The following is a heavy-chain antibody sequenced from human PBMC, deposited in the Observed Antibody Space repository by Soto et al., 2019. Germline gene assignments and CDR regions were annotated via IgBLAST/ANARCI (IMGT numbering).Heavy chain of an antibody. Sequence: ASVKVSCKASGYTFTSYDINWVRQATGQGFEYLGWMNPNSGNTGYVKKFQGRVTMTRDTSMSTAYMELSSLRSEDTAVYYCARGIKYGDSPRSIDPSGPGTLVSVSS. CDR1: GYTFTSYD. CDR3: ARGIKYGDSPRSIDP. V-gene: IGHV1-8*02. D-gene: IGHD4-17*01. CDR2: MNPNSGNT. J-gene: IGHJ5*02.